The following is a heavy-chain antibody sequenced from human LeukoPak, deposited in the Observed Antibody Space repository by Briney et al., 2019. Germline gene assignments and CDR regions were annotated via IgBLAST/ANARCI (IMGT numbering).Heavy chain of an antibody. CDR1: GYTFNSYA. CDR3: ARGTTGSHGAFDI. V-gene: IGHV1-18*01. D-gene: IGHD1-1*01. Sequence: ASVKVSCKASGYTFNSYAINWVRQAPGQGLEWMGWISTYTGYTNYAQKLQGRVTMTTATSTSTAYMELRSLRSDDTAFYYCARGTTGSHGAFDIWGQGTMVTVSS. J-gene: IGHJ3*02. CDR2: ISTYTGYT.